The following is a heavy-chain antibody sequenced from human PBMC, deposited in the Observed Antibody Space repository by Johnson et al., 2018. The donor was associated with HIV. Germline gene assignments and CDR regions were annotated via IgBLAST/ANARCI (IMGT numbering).Heavy chain of an antibody. J-gene: IGHJ3*02. D-gene: IGHD6-13*01. CDR3: AREQTNSWPGDALDI. Sequence: VQLVESGGGVVQPGGSLRLSCAASGFIFSGYAMHWVRQAPGKALEWVSVIFSGGSTYYADSVKGRFTISRDNSKNTLYLQMNSLRAEDTAVYYCAREQTNSWPGDALDIWGQGTMVTVSS. CDR1: GFIFSGYA. CDR2: IFSGGST. V-gene: IGHV3-66*01.